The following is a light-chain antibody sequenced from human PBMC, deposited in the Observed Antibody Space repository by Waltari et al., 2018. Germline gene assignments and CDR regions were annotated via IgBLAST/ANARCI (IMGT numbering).Light chain of an antibody. Sequence: EIVLTQSPGTLSLSSGERATLSCRTSQSISKYLAWYQQKPGQAPRLLIYHASSRATGIPDRFSGSGSGTDFSLTIRRLEPEDFAVYYCQHYESLPVTFGQGTKVEIK. J-gene: IGKJ1*01. CDR2: HAS. CDR3: QHYESLPVT. CDR1: QSISKY. V-gene: IGKV3-20*01.